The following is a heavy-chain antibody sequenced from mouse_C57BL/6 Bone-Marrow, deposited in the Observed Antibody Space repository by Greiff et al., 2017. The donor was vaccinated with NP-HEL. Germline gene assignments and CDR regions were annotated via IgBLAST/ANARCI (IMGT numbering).Heavy chain of an antibody. CDR2: IDPETGGT. D-gene: IGHD1-1*01. V-gene: IGHV1-15*01. CDR3: TRDYGSSYDY. CDR1: GYTFTDYE. J-gene: IGHJ2*01. Sequence: QVQLQQSGAELVRPGASVTLSCKASGYTFTDYEMHWVKQTPVHGLEWIGAIDPETGGTAYNQKFKGKAILTADKSSSTAYMELRSLRSEDSAVYYCTRDYGSSYDYWGQGTTLTVSS.